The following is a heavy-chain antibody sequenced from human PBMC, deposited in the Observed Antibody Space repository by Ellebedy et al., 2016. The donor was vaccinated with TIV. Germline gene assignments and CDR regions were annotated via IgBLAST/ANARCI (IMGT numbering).Heavy chain of an antibody. J-gene: IGHJ4*02. D-gene: IGHD6-19*01. Sequence: GESLKISCAASGFTFSSYGMHWVRQTPGKGLEWVAGIRYDGSNKYYADSVRGRFTMSRDNSKNTLYLQMNSLRADDTALYYCVRIEDGGWALGHWGQGTLVTVSS. CDR3: VRIEDGGWALGH. CDR1: GFTFSSYG. CDR2: IRYDGSNK. V-gene: IGHV3-30*02.